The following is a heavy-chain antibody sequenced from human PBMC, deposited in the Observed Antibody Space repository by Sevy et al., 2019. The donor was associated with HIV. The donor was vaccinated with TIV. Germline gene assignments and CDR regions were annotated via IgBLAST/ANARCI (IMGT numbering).Heavy chain of an antibody. J-gene: IGHJ6*02. V-gene: IGHV3-73*01. CDR3: TRRTDYYYYGMDV. CDR1: GFTFSGSA. CDR2: IRSKANSYAK. Sequence: GGSLRLSCAASGFTFSGSAMHWVRQASGKGLEWVGRIRSKANSYAKAYAASVKGRFTISRDDSKNTAYLQMNSLKTEDTAVYYCTRRTDYYYYGMDVWGQGTTVTVSS.